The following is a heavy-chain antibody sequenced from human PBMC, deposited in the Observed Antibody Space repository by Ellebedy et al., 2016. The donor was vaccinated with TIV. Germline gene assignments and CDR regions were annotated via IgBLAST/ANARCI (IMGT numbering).Heavy chain of an antibody. CDR2: INPSGGST. D-gene: IGHD3-9*01. CDR3: ARDRFDILTGTFSWFDP. J-gene: IGHJ5*02. V-gene: IGHV1-46*01. Sequence: ASVKVSCKASGYTFTSYYLHWVRQAPGQGLQWMGTINPSGGSTSYAQKFQGRVTMTRDKSTNTVYMELRSLRSDDTAVYYCARDRFDILTGTFSWFDPWGQGTLVTVSS. CDR1: GYTFTSYY.